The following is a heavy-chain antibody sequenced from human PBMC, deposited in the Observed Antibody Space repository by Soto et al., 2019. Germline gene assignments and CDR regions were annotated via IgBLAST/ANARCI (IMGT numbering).Heavy chain of an antibody. Sequence: GSSVKVSCKASGYRFTNHGISWVRQAPGQGLEWMGWISGNDGKTKYARKFQGRVTMTTDTSTSTAYTEMNSLRQDDTAVYYFARDFYPLAYYFDYWAQRTPVTVSS. J-gene: IGHJ4*02. CDR2: ISGNDGKT. V-gene: IGHV1-18*01. CDR1: GYRFTNHG. CDR3: ARDFYPLAYYFDY.